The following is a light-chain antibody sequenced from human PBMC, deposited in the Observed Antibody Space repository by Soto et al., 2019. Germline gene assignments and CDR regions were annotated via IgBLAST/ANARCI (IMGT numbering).Light chain of an antibody. J-gene: IGKJ1*01. CDR3: QQCDTSPLT. V-gene: IGKV3-20*01. CDR1: QSVTNNY. Sequence: EIVLTQSPGTLSLSPGERATLSCRASQSVTNNYVAWYQQKPGQAPRLLIHDASSRATGIPDRFSGSGSGTDFTLTISRLEPEDFAVYFCQQCDTSPLTFGQGTRVDIK. CDR2: DAS.